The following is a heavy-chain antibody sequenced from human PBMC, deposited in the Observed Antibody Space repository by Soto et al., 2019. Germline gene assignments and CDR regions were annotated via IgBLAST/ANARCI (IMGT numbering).Heavy chain of an antibody. CDR2: ISGTGGST. CDR3: AKGTMIRGDFDY. D-gene: IGHD3-10*01. CDR1: GFTFSSYA. V-gene: IGHV3-23*01. J-gene: IGHJ4*02. Sequence: VQLLESGGGLVQPGGSLRLSCAASGFTFSSYAISWVRQAPGKGLEWVSAISGTGGSTYYADAVKGRFTISRDNSKDTLYLQMNSLRAEDTAVYYCAKGTMIRGDFDYWGQGTLVTVSS.